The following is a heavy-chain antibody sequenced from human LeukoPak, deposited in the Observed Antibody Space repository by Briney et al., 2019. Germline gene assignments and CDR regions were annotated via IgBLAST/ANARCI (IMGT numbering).Heavy chain of an antibody. J-gene: IGHJ4*02. CDR2: IVSMVNT. CDR3: ARGVPGDSCGYYFDY. V-gene: IGHV4-59*11. D-gene: IGHD3-22*01. Sequence: ESRCLTCAASGVSISGHYWSWIRQPPGKGLEWIGYIVSMVNTNYNPSLKSRVTISVDTSKNQFSLKLTSVTAADTAVYYSARGVPGDSCGYYFDYWGQGVKVPVSS. CDR1: GVSISGHY.